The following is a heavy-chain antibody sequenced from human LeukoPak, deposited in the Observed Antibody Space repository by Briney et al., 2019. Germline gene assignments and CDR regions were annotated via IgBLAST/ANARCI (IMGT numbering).Heavy chain of an antibody. CDR1: GYTLTSYG. CDR3: ARIRDGYNDAYDI. Sequence: ASVKVSCKASGYTLTSYGISWVRQAPGQGLEWMGWISAYNGNTNYAQKFQGRVTMTRDTSTSTVYMELSGLRSEDTALYYCARIRDGYNDAYDIWGQGTMVTVSS. V-gene: IGHV1-18*01. CDR2: ISAYNGNT. D-gene: IGHD5-24*01. J-gene: IGHJ3*02.